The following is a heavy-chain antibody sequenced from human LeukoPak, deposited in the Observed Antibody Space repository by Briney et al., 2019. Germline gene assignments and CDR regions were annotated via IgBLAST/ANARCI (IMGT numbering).Heavy chain of an antibody. CDR2: MNPNSGNT. Sequence: ASVKVSCKASGYTFTSYDINWVRQATGQGLEWMGWMNPNSGNTGYAQKFQGRVTITRNTSISTAYMELSSLRSEDTAVYYCARGKRYFDWLSRGYYFDYWGQGTLVTVSS. V-gene: IGHV1-8*03. CDR3: ARGKRYFDWLSRGYYFDY. CDR1: GYTFTSYD. J-gene: IGHJ4*02. D-gene: IGHD3-9*01.